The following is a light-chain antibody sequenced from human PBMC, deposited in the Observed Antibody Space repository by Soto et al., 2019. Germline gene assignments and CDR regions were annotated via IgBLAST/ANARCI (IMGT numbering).Light chain of an antibody. J-gene: IGKJ1*01. Sequence: DSQMTQSPSTLSASVGDRVTITCRASQNINTWLAWYQQKPGKGPTLLIYRASRLESGAPSRFSGSGSGTECALTISSLQPADFETYYCQQYETYSWTFGQGTKVDNK. CDR2: RAS. CDR1: QNINTW. CDR3: QQYETYSWT. V-gene: IGKV1-5*03.